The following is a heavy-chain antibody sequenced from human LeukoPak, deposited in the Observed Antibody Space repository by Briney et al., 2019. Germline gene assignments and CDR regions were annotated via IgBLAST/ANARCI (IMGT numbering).Heavy chain of an antibody. D-gene: IGHD2-8*01. CDR2: ANDAGGDT. CDR3: VKRPSESCANGGCYFDS. V-gene: IGHV3-23*01. J-gene: IGHJ4*02. CDR1: GFTFRTYA. Sequence: GGSLRLSCAASGFTFRTYAMAGVRQAPGKGLEGGSSANDAGGDTYCADSVKGRFTISRDNSKNTLFLQMNCLRAEDTAAYYCVKRPSESCANGGCYFDSWGQGALVSVSS.